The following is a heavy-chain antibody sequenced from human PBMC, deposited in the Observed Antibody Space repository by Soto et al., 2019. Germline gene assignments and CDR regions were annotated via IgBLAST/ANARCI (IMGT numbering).Heavy chain of an antibody. Sequence: GGFLRLSCAASGFTFSTHSLSWVRQAPGKGLEWVSSIPGTGGRTYYADPVRGRVTISRDTAKNTVYLEMSSLIVEDTAVYYCAKARPGNLLATSFDYWGQGTLVTVSS. CDR2: IPGTGGRT. CDR3: AKARPGNLLATSFDY. V-gene: IGHV3-23*01. J-gene: IGHJ4*02. D-gene: IGHD2-15*01. CDR1: GFTFSTHS.